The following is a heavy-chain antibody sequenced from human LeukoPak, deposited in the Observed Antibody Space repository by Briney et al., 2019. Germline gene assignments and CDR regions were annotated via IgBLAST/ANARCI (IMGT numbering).Heavy chain of an antibody. CDR2: IIPILGIA. CDR3: ARDGTARRNLHFDY. Sequence: SVKVSCKASGGTFSSYAISWVRQAPGQGLEWMGRIIPILGIANYAQKFQGRVTITADESTSTAYMELSSLRSEDTAVYYCARDGTARRNLHFDYWGQGTLVTVSS. J-gene: IGHJ4*02. V-gene: IGHV1-69*04. D-gene: IGHD1-1*01. CDR1: GGTFSSYA.